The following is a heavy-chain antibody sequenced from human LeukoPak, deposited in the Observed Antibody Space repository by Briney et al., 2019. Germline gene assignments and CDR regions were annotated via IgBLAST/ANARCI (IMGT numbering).Heavy chain of an antibody. V-gene: IGHV1-18*01. CDR2: IRAYNGNT. CDR1: GYTFTSYG. Sequence: GASVKVSCTASGYTFTSYGISGVRQAPGQGLEWMGWIRAYNGNTNYAQKLQGRVTMTTDTSTSTAYRELRSLRSDDTAVYYCARAQWELPRSDYWGQGTLVTVSS. J-gene: IGHJ4*02. CDR3: ARAQWELPRSDY. D-gene: IGHD1-26*01.